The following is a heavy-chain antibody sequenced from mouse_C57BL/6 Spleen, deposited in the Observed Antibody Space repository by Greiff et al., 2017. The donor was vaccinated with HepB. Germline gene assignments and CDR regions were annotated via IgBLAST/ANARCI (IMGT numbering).Heavy chain of an antibody. CDR1: GFTFSSYT. CDR2: ISGGGGNT. V-gene: IGHV5-9*01. CDR3: ARHKGGYDGGFAY. Sequence: EVTLVESGGGLVKPGGSLKLSCAASGFTFSSYTMSWVRQTPEKRLEWVATISGGGGNTYYPDSVKGRFTISRDNAKNTLYLQMSSLRSEDTALYYCARHKGGYDGGFAYWGQGTLVTVSA. J-gene: IGHJ3*01. D-gene: IGHD2-2*01.